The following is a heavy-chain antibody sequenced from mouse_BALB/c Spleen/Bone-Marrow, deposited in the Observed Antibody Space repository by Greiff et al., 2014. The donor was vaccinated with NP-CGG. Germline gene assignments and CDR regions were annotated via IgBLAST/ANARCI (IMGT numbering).Heavy chain of an antibody. CDR3: ARGDPFDY. CDR1: GYTFTSYW. Sequence: QVQLKESGAELARPGASVKLSCKASGYTFTSYWMQWVKQRPGQGLEWIGAIYPGDGDTRYTQKFKGKATLTADKSSSTAYMQLSSLASEDAAVHYCARGDPFDYWGQGTTLTVSS. V-gene: IGHV1-87*01. CDR2: IYPGDGDT. J-gene: IGHJ2*01.